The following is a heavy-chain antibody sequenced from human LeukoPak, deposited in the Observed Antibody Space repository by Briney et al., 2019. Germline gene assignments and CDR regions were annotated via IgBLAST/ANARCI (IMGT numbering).Heavy chain of an antibody. J-gene: IGHJ6*02. D-gene: IGHD3-10*01. Sequence: AASVEVSCKASGYTFTSYDINWVRQATGQGLEWMGWMNPNSGNTGYAQKFQGRVTMTRNTSISTAYMELSSLRSEDTAVYYCARGASMVRGVIPVYYYGMDVWGQGTTVTVSS. CDR3: ARGASMVRGVIPVYYYGMDV. CDR2: MNPNSGNT. CDR1: GYTFTSYD. V-gene: IGHV1-8*01.